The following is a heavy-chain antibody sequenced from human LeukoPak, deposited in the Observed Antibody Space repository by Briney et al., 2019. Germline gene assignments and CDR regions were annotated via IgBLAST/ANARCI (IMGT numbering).Heavy chain of an antibody. CDR1: GFTFSTNW. CDR3: ARGPRYGSSGWYRSGFYYFGN. V-gene: IGHV3-74*01. J-gene: IGHJ4*02. CDR2: INSDGSIT. D-gene: IGHD6-19*01. Sequence: GGSLRLSCAASGFTFSTNWVHWVRQAPGKGLVWVSRINSDGSITNYADSVKGRFTISRDNARNTLYLQMNSLRAEDTAVYYCARGPRYGSSGWYRSGFYYFGNWGQGSLVTVSS.